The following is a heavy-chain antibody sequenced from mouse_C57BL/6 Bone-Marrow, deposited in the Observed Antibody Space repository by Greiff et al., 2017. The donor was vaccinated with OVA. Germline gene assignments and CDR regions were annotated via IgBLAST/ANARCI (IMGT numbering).Heavy chain of an antibody. V-gene: IGHV1-55*01. D-gene: IGHD2-1*01. CDR2: IYPGSGST. CDR1: GYTFTSYW. CDR3: ARSDYGNYEWFAY. J-gene: IGHJ3*01. Sequence: VQLQQPGAELVKPGASVKMSCKASGYTFTSYWITWVKQRPGQGLEWIGDIYPGSGSTNYNEKFKSKATLTVDTSSSTAYMQLSSLTSEDSAVYDGARSDYGNYEWFAYWGQGTLVTVSA.